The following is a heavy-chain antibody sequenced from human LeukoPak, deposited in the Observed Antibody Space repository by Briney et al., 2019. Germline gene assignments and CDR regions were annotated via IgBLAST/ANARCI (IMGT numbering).Heavy chain of an antibody. J-gene: IGHJ4*02. D-gene: IGHD3-9*01. Sequence: GGSLRLSCEASGFTFSDYYLSWIRQAPGKGLEWVSVLYSGGSTYYADSVKGRFTISRDNSKNTLYLQMNSLRAEDTAVYYCAKEIRYFDPMGYWGQGTLVTVSS. CDR2: LYSGGST. CDR3: AKEIRYFDPMGY. CDR1: GFTFSDYY. V-gene: IGHV3-53*01.